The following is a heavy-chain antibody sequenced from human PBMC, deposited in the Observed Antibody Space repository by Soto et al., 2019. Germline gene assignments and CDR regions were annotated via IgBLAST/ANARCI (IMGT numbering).Heavy chain of an antibody. D-gene: IGHD3-9*01. CDR2: ISYDGSNK. J-gene: IGHJ4*02. CDR1: GFTFSSYG. V-gene: IGHV3-30*18. CDR3: AKGGYDILTGYYQGEDY. Sequence: GGSLRLSCAASGFTFSSYGMHWVRQAPGKGLEWVAVISYDGSNKYYADSVKGRFTISRDNSKNTLYLQMNSLRAEDTAVYYCAKGGYDILTGYYQGEDYWGQGTLVTVSS.